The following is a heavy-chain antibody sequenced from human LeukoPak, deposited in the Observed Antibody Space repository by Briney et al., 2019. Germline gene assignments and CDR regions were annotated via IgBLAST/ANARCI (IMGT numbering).Heavy chain of an antibody. Sequence: PGGSLRLSCAASGFTFSSYWMHWVRQAPGKGLVWVSRINSDGSSTSYADSVKGRFTISRDNAKNTLYLQMNSLRAEDTAVYYCARALGFWSGYLYYFDYRGQGTLVTVSS. J-gene: IGHJ4*02. CDR3: ARALGFWSGYLYYFDY. CDR1: GFTFSSYW. V-gene: IGHV3-74*01. CDR2: INSDGSST. D-gene: IGHD3-3*01.